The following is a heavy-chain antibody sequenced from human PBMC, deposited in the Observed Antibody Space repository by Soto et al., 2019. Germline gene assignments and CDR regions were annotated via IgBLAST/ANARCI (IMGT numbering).Heavy chain of an antibody. D-gene: IGHD2-15*01. J-gene: IGHJ5*02. CDR3: AYSGRYCSGGSCYRFDP. V-gene: IGHV2-5*02. CDR1: GFSLSTSGVG. Sequence: QITLKESGPTLVKPTQTLTLTCTFSGFSLSTSGVGVGWIRQPPGKALEWLALIYWDDDKRYSPSLKSRLTITKDTSKNQVVLTMTNMDPVDTATYYCAYSGRYCSGGSCYRFDPWGQGTLVTVSS. CDR2: IYWDDDK.